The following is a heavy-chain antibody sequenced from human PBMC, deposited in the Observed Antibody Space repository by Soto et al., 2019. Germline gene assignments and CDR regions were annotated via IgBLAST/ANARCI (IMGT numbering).Heavy chain of an antibody. V-gene: IGHV4-4*02. CDR3: ARLVYDTRLNYMYFDF. CDR2: IFHDGTA. CDR1: GVSISSGNW. Sequence: SETLSLTCAVSGVSISSGNWWTWVRQTPQRGLEYIGEIFHDGTANYYPSFERRVAISVDTSKNQLSLKLTSVTAADTAIYFFARLVYDTRLNYMYFDFWGQGALVTVSS. D-gene: IGHD3-10*01. J-gene: IGHJ4*02.